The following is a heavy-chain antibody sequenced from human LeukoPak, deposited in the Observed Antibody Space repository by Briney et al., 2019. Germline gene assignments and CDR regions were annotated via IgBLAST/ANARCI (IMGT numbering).Heavy chain of an antibody. CDR1: GGSISSYY. CDR2: IYYSGST. D-gene: IGHD6-13*01. J-gene: IGHJ4*02. CDR3: ARSSSWYYFDY. V-gene: IGHV4-59*01. Sequence: SETLSLTCTVSGGSISSYYWSWIRQPPGKGLEWIGYIYYSGSTNYNPSLKSRVTISVDTSKNQFSLKLSSVTAADTAVCYCARSSSWYYFDYWGQGTLVTVSS.